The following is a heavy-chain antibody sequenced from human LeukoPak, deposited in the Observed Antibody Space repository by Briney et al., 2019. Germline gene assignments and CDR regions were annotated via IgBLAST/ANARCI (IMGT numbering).Heavy chain of an antibody. CDR3: AREVLRYFDWPDGFDI. Sequence: ASVKVSCKASGCTFTGYYMHWVRQAPGQGLEWMGWINPNSGGTNYAQKFQGRVTMTRDTSISTAYMELSRLRSDDTAVYYCAREVLRYFDWPDGFDIWGQGTMVTVSS. CDR2: INPNSGGT. CDR1: GCTFTGYY. D-gene: IGHD3-9*01. J-gene: IGHJ3*02. V-gene: IGHV1-2*02.